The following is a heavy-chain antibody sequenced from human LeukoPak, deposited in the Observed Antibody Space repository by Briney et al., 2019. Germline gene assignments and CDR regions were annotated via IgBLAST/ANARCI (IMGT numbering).Heavy chain of an antibody. CDR2: IYYSGST. Sequence: KTSETLSLTCTVSGGSISSSSYYWGWIRQPPGKGLEWIGSIYYSGSTYYNPSLKSRVTISVDTSKNQFSLKLSSVTAADTAVYYCARHDGSWPNYYYYYMDVWGKGTTVTVSS. V-gene: IGHV4-39*01. D-gene: IGHD6-13*01. CDR3: ARHDGSWPNYYYYYMDV. CDR1: GGSISSSSYY. J-gene: IGHJ6*03.